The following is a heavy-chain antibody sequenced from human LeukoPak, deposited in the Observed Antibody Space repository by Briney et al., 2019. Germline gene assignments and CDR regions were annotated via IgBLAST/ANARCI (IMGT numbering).Heavy chain of an antibody. CDR2: IYPGDSDT. V-gene: IGHV5-51*01. D-gene: IGHD3-10*01. Sequence: GESLKISCKGSGYSFTSYWIGWVRQMPGKGLEWMGIIYPGDSDTRYSPSFQGQATISADKSISTAYLQWSSLKASDTAMYYCARLLLWFGELPSGAFDIWGQGTMVTVSS. J-gene: IGHJ3*02. CDR3: ARLLLWFGELPSGAFDI. CDR1: GYSFTSYW.